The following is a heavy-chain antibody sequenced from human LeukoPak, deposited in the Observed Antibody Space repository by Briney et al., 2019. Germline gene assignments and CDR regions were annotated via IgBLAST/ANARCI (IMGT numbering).Heavy chain of an antibody. CDR1: GFTFSSHW. J-gene: IGHJ4*02. D-gene: IGHD2-2*01. Sequence: PGGSLRLSCAASGFTFSSHWMHWVRQAPGKGLVWVSRINSGGSSISYADSVKGRFTISKDNAKNTVYLQMNNLRAEDTAVYYCVSFYETNWGRGTLVTVSS. CDR3: VSFYETN. V-gene: IGHV3-74*01. CDR2: INSGGSSI.